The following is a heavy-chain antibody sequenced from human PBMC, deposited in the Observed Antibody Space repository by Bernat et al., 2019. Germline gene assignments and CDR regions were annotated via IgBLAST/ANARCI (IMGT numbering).Heavy chain of an antibody. Sequence: QVQLVESGGGVVQPGRSLRLSCAASGFTFSSYGMHWVRQAPGKGLEWVAVIWYDGSNKYYADSVKGRFTISRDNSKNTLYLQMNSLRAEDTAVYYWARDRRDIVVVPVGYYYYYYMDVWGKGTTVTVSS. J-gene: IGHJ6*03. CDR3: ARDRRDIVVVPVGYYYYYYMDV. CDR1: GFTFSSYG. V-gene: IGHV3-33*01. CDR2: IWYDGSNK. D-gene: IGHD2-2*01.